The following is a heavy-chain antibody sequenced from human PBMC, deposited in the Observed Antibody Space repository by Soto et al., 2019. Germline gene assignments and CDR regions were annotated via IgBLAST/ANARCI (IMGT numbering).Heavy chain of an antibody. J-gene: IGHJ5*02. Sequence: SETLSLTCTASGGSISSYYWSWIRQPPGKGLEWIGYIYYSGSTNYNPSLKSRVTISVDTSKNQFSLKLSSVTAADTAVYYCARAGRVAGANWFDPWGQGTLVTVSS. CDR1: GGSISSYY. V-gene: IGHV4-59*01. CDR2: IYYSGST. CDR3: ARAGRVAGANWFDP. D-gene: IGHD6-19*01.